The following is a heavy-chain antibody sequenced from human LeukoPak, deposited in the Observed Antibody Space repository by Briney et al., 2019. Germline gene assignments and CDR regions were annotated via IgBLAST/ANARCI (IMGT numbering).Heavy chain of an antibody. CDR3: ARDPPYYDILTGRFFDY. D-gene: IGHD3-9*01. Sequence: ASVKVSCKASGYTFTSYGISWVRQAPGQGLEWMGWISAYNGNTNYAQKLQGRVTMTTDTSTSTAYMELRSLRSDDTAVYYCARDPPYYDILTGRFFDYWGQGTLVTVSS. CDR2: ISAYNGNT. CDR1: GYTFTSYG. V-gene: IGHV1-18*01. J-gene: IGHJ4*02.